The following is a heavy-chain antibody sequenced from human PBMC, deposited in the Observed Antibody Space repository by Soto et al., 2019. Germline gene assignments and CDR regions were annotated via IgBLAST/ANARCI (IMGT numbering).Heavy chain of an antibody. CDR1: GFTFSSYS. J-gene: IGHJ4*02. CDR2: ISSSSSYI. V-gene: IGHV3-21*01. CDR3: ARDTRGAMARGVITG. D-gene: IGHD3-10*01. Sequence: GGSLRLSCAASGFTFSSYSLNWVRQAPWKGLEWVSSISSSSSYIYYADSVKGRFTISRDNAKNSLYLQMNSLRAEDTAVYYGARDTRGAMARGVITGWGQGTLVTVSS.